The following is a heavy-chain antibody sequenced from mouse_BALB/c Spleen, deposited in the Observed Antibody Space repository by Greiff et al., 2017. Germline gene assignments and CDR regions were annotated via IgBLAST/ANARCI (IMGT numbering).Heavy chain of an antibody. CDR1: GFSLTSYG. CDR3: ARGYYDYDVPWFAY. D-gene: IGHD2-4*01. J-gene: IGHJ3*01. V-gene: IGHV2-9*02. CDR2: IWAGGST. Sequence: VKLVESGPGLVAPSQSLSITCTVSGFSLTSYGVHWVRQPPGKGLEWLGVIWAGGSTNYNSALMSRLSISKDNSKSQVFLKMNSLQTDDTAMYYCARGYYDYDVPWFAYWGQGTLVTVSA.